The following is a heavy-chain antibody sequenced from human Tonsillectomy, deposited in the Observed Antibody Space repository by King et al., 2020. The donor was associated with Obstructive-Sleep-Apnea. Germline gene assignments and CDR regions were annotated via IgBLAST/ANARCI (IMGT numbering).Heavy chain of an antibody. CDR3: AQTFMGAAAGQFDY. V-gene: IGHV4-59*01. CDR2: IYYSGNT. D-gene: IGHD6-13*01. Sequence: QVQLQESGPGLVKPSETLSLTCTVSGGSISSYYWSWIRQPPGKGLEWIGYIYYSGNTNYNPSLKSRVTIAGDTSKNQFSLKLRSVTAADTAVYYCAQTFMGAAAGQFDYWGQGTLVTVSS. J-gene: IGHJ4*02. CDR1: GGSISSYY.